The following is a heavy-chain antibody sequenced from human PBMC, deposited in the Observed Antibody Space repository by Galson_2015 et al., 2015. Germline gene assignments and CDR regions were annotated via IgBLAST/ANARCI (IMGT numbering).Heavy chain of an antibody. Sequence: SLRLSCAASGFTLSSYAMHWVRQAPGKGLEWVAVISYDGSNKYYADSVKGRFTISRDNSKNTLYLQMNSLRAEDTAVCYCARVTRLRFLEPDAFDIWGRGSMVTVSS. V-gene: IGHV3-30-3*01. D-gene: IGHD3-3*01. CDR2: ISYDGSNK. J-gene: IGHJ3*02. CDR3: ARVTRLRFLEPDAFDI. CDR1: GFTLSSYA.